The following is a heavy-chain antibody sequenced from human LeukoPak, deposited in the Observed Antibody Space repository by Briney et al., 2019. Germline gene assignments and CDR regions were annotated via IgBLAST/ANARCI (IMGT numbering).Heavy chain of an antibody. Sequence: SVKIFCKASGGSFSSYASIWVRQAPGQGLEGMGRIIHIFGIANYAQKFQGRVTITADKSTSTAYMELSSLRSEDAAVYYCARVEQQSWFDPWGQGTLVTVSS. D-gene: IGHD6-13*01. V-gene: IGHV1-69*04. CDR2: IIHIFGIA. CDR1: GGSFSSYA. CDR3: ARVEQQSWFDP. J-gene: IGHJ5*02.